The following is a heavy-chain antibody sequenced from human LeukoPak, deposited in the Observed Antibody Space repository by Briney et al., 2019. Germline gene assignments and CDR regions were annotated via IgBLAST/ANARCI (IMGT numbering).Heavy chain of an antibody. D-gene: IGHD3-10*01. V-gene: IGHV3-53*01. CDR3: AGAYYYGSGSLDV. CDR2: IYSGGGT. Sequence: GGSLRLSCAASGFIVSTNYMNWVRQAPGKGLEWVSVIYSGGGTLYADSVKGRFTISRDKSKNTLYLQMNSLRAEDTGVYYCAGAYYYGSGSLDVWGKGTTVTMSS. CDR1: GFIVSTNY. J-gene: IGHJ6*04.